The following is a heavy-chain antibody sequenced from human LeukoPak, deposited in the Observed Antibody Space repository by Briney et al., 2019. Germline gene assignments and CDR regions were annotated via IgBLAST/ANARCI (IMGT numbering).Heavy chain of an antibody. J-gene: IGHJ4*02. V-gene: IGHV1-3*01. CDR2: INAGNGNT. CDR1: GYTFTSYA. Sequence: GASVKVSCKASGYTFTSYAMHWVRQAPGQRFEWMGWINAGNGNTKYSQKFQGRVTITRDTSASTAYMELSSLRSEDTAVYYCARGGNGGYYYSPGFDYWGQGTLVTVSS. D-gene: IGHD3-22*01. CDR3: ARGGNGGYYYSPGFDY.